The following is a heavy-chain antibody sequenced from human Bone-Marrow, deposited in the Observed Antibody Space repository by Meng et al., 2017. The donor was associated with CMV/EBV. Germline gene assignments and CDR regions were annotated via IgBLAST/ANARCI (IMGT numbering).Heavy chain of an antibody. Sequence: SETLSLTCTASGGSISSYDWSWIRQPPGKGLEWIGYIYYSGSTNYNPSLKSRVTISVDTSKNPFSLKLSSVTAADTAVYYCARGLLDLLMADTAMVYWFDPWGQGTLVTVSS. V-gene: IGHV4-59*12. CDR1: GGSISSYD. J-gene: IGHJ5*02. CDR3: ARGLLDLLMADTAMVYWFDP. CDR2: IYYSGST. D-gene: IGHD5-18*01.